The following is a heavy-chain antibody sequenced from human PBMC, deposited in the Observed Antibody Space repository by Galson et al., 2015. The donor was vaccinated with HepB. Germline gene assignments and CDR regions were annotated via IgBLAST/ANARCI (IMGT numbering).Heavy chain of an antibody. J-gene: IGHJ4*02. CDR1: GFTFSTYN. D-gene: IGHD3-16*02. V-gene: IGHV3-13*01. CDR3: TRVVGDQFGTYHFDH. Sequence: SLRLSCAGYGFTFSTYNMHWVRQATGKGLEWVSAIGTVDDTYYAGSVKGRFTISRENARNSLYLQMSNLRAGDTAVYYCTRVVGDQFGTYHFDHWGQGTLVTVSS. CDR2: IGTVDDT.